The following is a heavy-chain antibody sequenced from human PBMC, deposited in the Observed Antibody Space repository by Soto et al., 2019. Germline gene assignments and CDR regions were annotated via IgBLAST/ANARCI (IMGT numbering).Heavy chain of an antibody. D-gene: IGHD3-10*01. V-gene: IGHV3-74*01. CDR1: GFTFSTYW. J-gene: IGHJ6*02. CDR2: INSDGSST. Sequence: EVQLVESGGGLVQPGGSLRVSCAASGFTFSTYWIHWVRQAPGKGLVWVSRINSDGSSTNYADSVKGRFTISIDNAKNTVFLQMNSLRAEDTAVYYCARDRWGGGRDMDVWGQVTTVTVSS. CDR3: ARDRWGGGRDMDV.